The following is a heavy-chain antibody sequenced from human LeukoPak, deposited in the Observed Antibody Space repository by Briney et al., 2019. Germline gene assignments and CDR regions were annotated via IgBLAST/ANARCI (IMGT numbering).Heavy chain of an antibody. Sequence: SEILSLTCTVSGGSISSSSSHWGWIRQPPGKGLEWIGSIFYSGSPYYNPSLKSRVTISVDTSKNQFSLRLSSVTAADTAVYYCARVLDCSGGSCYPMDCWGQGTLVTVSS. CDR3: ARVLDCSGGSCYPMDC. D-gene: IGHD2-15*01. V-gene: IGHV4-39*01. CDR2: IFYSGSP. CDR1: GGSISSSSSH. J-gene: IGHJ4*02.